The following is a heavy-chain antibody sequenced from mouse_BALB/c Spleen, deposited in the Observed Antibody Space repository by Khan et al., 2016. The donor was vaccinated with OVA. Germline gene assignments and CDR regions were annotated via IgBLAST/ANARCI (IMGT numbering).Heavy chain of an antibody. V-gene: IGHV2-6-4*01. CDR3: ARAYYRYDGDYAMDY. CDR2: IWGGGGT. J-gene: IGHJ4*01. CDR1: GFSLSRYN. D-gene: IGHD2-14*01. Sequence: QVQLKESGPGLVAPSQSLSITCTVSGFSLSRYNIHWVRQPPGKGLEWLGMIWGGGGTDYNSTLKIRLSISKDNSKSQVFLKMNSLQTDDTAMDFCARAYYRYDGDYAMDYWGQGTSVTVSS.